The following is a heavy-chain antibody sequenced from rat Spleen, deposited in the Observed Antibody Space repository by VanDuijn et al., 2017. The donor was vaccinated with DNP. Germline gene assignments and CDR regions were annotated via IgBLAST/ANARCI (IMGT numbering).Heavy chain of an antibody. Sequence: EVQLVESGGGLVQPGRSLKLSCVASGFTFSDYNMAWVRQAPKKGLEWVATISFDGRSTYYRDSVRGRVTISRENAKSILYLQMGSLRSEDTATYSCERHDYDRPNDFYGMDAWGQGTSVIVSS. CDR1: GFTFSDYN. CDR2: ISFDGRST. CDR3: ERHDYDRPNDFYGMDA. J-gene: IGHJ4*01. D-gene: IGHD1-12*01. V-gene: IGHV5-7*01.